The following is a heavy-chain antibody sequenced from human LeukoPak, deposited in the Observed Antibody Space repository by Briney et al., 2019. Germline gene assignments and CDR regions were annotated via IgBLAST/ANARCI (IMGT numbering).Heavy chain of an antibody. CDR2: IYTSGST. CDR3: AGDIVVVPAAIPFQH. D-gene: IGHD2-2*01. Sequence: SETLSLTCTVSGGSISSGSYYWSWIRQPAGKGLEWIGRIYTSGSTNYNPSLKSRVTISVDTSKNQFSLKLSSVTAADTAVYYCAGDIVVVPAAIPFQHWGQGTLVTVSS. CDR1: GGSISSGSYY. V-gene: IGHV4-61*02. J-gene: IGHJ1*01.